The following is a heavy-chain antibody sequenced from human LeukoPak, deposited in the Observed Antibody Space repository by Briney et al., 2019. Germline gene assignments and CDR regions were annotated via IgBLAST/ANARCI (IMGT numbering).Heavy chain of an antibody. D-gene: IGHD3-22*01. CDR1: GYSFPSYW. Sequence: GESLKISCKVSGYSFPSYWITWVRQMPGKGPEWMGRIAPSDSHTNYSPSFEGHVTISVDKSISTAYLQWSSLKASDTAMYYCARQPPGVYDTTQNWFDPWGQGTLVTVSS. J-gene: IGHJ5*02. CDR2: IAPSDSHT. CDR3: ARQPPGVYDTTQNWFDP. V-gene: IGHV5-10-1*01.